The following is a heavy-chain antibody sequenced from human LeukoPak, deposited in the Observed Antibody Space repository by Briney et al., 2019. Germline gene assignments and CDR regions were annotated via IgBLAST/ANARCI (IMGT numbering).Heavy chain of an antibody. D-gene: IGHD6-13*01. CDR2: INPSGGST. J-gene: IGHJ3*02. V-gene: IGHV1-46*01. Sequence: ASVKVSCKASGYTFTSYYMHWVRQAPGQGLEWMGIINPSGGSTSYAQKFLGRVTMTRDTSTSTVYMELSSLRSEDTAVYYCARVHRSEGIAAAGTGAFDIWGQGTMVTVSS. CDR1: GYTFTSYY. CDR3: ARVHRSEGIAAAGTGAFDI.